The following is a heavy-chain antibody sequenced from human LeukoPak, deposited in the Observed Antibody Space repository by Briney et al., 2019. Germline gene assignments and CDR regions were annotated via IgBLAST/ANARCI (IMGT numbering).Heavy chain of an antibody. D-gene: IGHD3-9*01. V-gene: IGHV3-21*01. Sequence: PGGSLRLSCAAFGFTFSSYSMNWVRQAPGKGLEWVSSISSSSSYIYYADSVKGRFTISRDNAKNLLYLQMNSLRAEDTAVYYCARRKQVDWYVDYWGQGTLVTVSS. CDR3: ARRKQVDWYVDY. CDR1: GFTFSSYS. J-gene: IGHJ4*02. CDR2: ISSSSSYI.